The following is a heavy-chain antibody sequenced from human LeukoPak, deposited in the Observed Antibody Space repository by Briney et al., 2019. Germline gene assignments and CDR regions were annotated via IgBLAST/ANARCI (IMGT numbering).Heavy chain of an antibody. CDR3: ASGGIAAAGPFDP. CDR2: IYYSGSI. Sequence: SQTLSLTCTVSGGSISSGGYYWSWIRQHPGKGLEWIGYIYYSGSIYYNPSLKSRVTISVDTSKNQFSLKLSSVTAADTAVYYCASGGIAAAGPFDPWGQGTLVTVSS. CDR1: GGSISSGGYY. D-gene: IGHD6-13*01. J-gene: IGHJ5*02. V-gene: IGHV4-31*03.